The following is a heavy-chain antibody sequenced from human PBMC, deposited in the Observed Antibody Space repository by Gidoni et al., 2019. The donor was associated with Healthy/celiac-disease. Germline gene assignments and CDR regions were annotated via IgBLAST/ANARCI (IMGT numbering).Heavy chain of an antibody. Sequence: QLQLQESGPGLVKPSETLSLTCTVSGGSISSSSYYWGWIRQPPGKGLEWMGSIYYSGSTYCNPSLKSRVTISVDTSKNQFSLKLSSVTAADTAVYYCARRGYSYGPTDYGMDVWGQGTTVTVSS. V-gene: IGHV4-39*01. CDR3: ARRGYSYGPTDYGMDV. CDR2: IYYSGST. D-gene: IGHD5-18*01. J-gene: IGHJ6*02. CDR1: GGSISSSSYY.